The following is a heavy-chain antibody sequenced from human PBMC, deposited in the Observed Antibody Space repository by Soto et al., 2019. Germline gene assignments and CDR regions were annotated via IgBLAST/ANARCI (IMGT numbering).Heavy chain of an antibody. CDR2: ISYDGSNK. Sequence: GGSLRLSCAASGFTFSSYAMHWVRQAPGKGLEWVAVISYDGSNKYYADSVKGRFTISRDNSKNTLYLQMNSLRAEDTAVYYCARSPVPDLYYFDYWGQGTLVTVSS. J-gene: IGHJ4*02. V-gene: IGHV3-30-3*01. CDR1: GFTFSSYA. D-gene: IGHD3-10*01. CDR3: ARSPVPDLYYFDY.